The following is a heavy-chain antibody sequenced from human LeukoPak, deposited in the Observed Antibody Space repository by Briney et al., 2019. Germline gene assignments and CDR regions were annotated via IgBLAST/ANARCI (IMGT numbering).Heavy chain of an antibody. Sequence: SETLSLTCSVSGGSNSAYYWNWIRQPPGKGLEWIGYINYSGRTDYNPSLKGRVTISVDTSKNQFSLKLSSVTAADTAVFYCARTISGWYYFDYWGQGTLVTVSS. D-gene: IGHD6-13*01. J-gene: IGHJ4*02. CDR1: GGSNSAYY. CDR2: INYSGRT. CDR3: ARTISGWYYFDY. V-gene: IGHV4-59*08.